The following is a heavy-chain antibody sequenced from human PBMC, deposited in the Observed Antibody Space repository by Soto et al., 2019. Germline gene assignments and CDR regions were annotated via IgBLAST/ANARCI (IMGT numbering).Heavy chain of an antibody. CDR2: INHSGST. CDR1: GGSFSGYY. J-gene: IGHJ4*02. V-gene: IGHV4-34*01. Sequence: QVQLQQWGAGLLKPSETLSLTCAVYGGSFSGYYWSWIRQPPGKGLEWIGEINHSGSTNYNPSLKSRVTISVDTSKNQFSIKLSSVTAAETAVYYCARGSVRYCSSTSCYEGADFDYWGQGTLVTVSS. CDR3: ARGSVRYCSSTSCYEGADFDY. D-gene: IGHD2-2*01.